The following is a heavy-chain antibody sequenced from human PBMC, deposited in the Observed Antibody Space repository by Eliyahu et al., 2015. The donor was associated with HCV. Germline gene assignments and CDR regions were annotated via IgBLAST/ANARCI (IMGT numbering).Heavy chain of an antibody. J-gene: IGHJ6*02. CDR1: GFTFXDYA. Sequence: EVQLVESGGGLVQPGRSLRLSXAAXGFTFXDYAMHWVRQAPGKGLGWVSGISWNSGSIGYADSVKGRFTISRDNAKNSLYLQMNSLRAEDTALYYCAKGLEARSYSSSLADVWGQGTTVTVSS. CDR3: AKGLEARSYSSSLADV. V-gene: IGHV3-9*01. CDR2: ISWNSGSI. D-gene: IGHD6-13*01.